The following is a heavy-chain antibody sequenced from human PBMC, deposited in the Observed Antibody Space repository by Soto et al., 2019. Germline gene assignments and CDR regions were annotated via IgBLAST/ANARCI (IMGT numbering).Heavy chain of an antibody. CDR3: VRGCGRSSCPYLLEV. D-gene: IGHD2-2*01. CDR1: GFTFSTYW. J-gene: IGHJ6*04. V-gene: IGHV3-7*01. Sequence: GGSLRLSCVASGFTFSTYWMSWVRLAPGTGLEWVATIKQDGSDKYYVDSAKGRFTVSRDNAKNSLDLQMNSLRGDDTAVYYCVRGCGRSSCPYLLEVWGKGTTVTVSS. CDR2: IKQDGSDK.